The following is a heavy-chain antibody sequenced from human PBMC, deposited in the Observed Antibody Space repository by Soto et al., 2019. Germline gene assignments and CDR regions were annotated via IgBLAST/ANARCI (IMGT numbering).Heavy chain of an antibody. J-gene: IGHJ6*02. D-gene: IGHD3-10*01. CDR1: GLTFSSYA. Sequence: GGSLRLSCAASGLTFSSYAMSWVRQAPGKGLEWVSAINSGGNTYYADSVKGRFTISKDTSKNQVVLTMTNMDPVDTATYYCARIRGVRGVIINYYYGMDVWGQGTTVTVSS. CDR2: INSGGNT. V-gene: IGHV3-23*01. CDR3: ARIRGVRGVIINYYYGMDV.